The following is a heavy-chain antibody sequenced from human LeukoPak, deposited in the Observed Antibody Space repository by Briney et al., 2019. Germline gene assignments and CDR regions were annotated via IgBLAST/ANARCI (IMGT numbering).Heavy chain of an antibody. CDR3: ARHLRTTFDY. J-gene: IGHJ4*02. CDR1: GYNFANYG. V-gene: IGHV1-8*03. Sequence: EATVKVSCKAAGYNFANYGLSWVRQAPGQGPEWMGWINPKSGDSGYAQKFRGRVTITRDTSISTAYMELSSLRSDDTAVYYCARHLRTTFDYWGQGTLVTVSS. D-gene: IGHD4-17*01. CDR2: INPKSGDS.